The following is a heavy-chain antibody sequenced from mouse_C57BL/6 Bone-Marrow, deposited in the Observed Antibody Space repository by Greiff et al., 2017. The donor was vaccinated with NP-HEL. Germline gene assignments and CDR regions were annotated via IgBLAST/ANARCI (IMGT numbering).Heavy chain of an antibody. V-gene: IGHV1-5*01. CDR2: IYPGNSDT. J-gene: IGHJ2*01. CDR1: GYTFTSYW. Sequence: VQLQQSGTVVARPGASVKMSCKTSGYTFTSYWMHWVKQRPGQGLEWIGAIYPGNSDTSYNQKFKGKAKLTAVTSASTAYMELSSLTNEDSAVYYCTRAFYYYGSSYPYWGQGTTLTVSS. CDR3: TRAFYYYGSSYPY. D-gene: IGHD1-1*01.